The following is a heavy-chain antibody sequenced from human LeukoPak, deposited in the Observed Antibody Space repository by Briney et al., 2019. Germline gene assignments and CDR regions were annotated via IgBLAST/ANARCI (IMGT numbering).Heavy chain of an antibody. Sequence: GGSLRLSCAASGFRFSSHSMNWVRQAPGKGLERISYISSTSNEIYYVDSVKGRFTISRDDAKNSLYLQMNSLSAEDTAVYYCARGDYYGSGSYYNRRYYYYYMDVWGKGTTVTVSS. CDR3: ARGDYYGSGSYYNRRYYYYYMDV. CDR2: ISSTSNEI. CDR1: GFRFSSHS. D-gene: IGHD3-10*01. J-gene: IGHJ6*03. V-gene: IGHV3-21*06.